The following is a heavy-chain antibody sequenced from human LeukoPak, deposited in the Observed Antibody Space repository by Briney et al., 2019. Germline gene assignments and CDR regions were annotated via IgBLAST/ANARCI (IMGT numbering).Heavy chain of an antibody. CDR1: GGSISSYY. V-gene: IGHV4-59*01. D-gene: IGHD6-13*01. Sequence: SETLSLTCTVSGGSISSYYWSWIRQPPGKGLEWIGYIYYSGSTNYNPSLKSRVTISVDTSKNQFSLKLSSVTAAGTAVYYCASASGAAAGEDAFDIWGQGTMVTVSS. J-gene: IGHJ3*02. CDR2: IYYSGST. CDR3: ASASGAAAGEDAFDI.